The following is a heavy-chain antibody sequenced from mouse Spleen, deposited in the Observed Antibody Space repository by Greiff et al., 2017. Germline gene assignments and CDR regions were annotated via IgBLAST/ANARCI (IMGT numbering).Heavy chain of an antibody. Sequence: QQSSKASGYTFTSYWMHWVKQRPGQGLEWIGYINPSSGYTKYNQKFKDKATLTADKSSSTAYMQLSSLTYEDSAVYYCARYNYRYDRYYAMDYWGQGTSVTVSS. CDR3: ARYNYRYDRYYAMDY. CDR2: INPSSGYT. CDR1: GYTFTSYW. J-gene: IGHJ4*01. D-gene: IGHD2-14*01. V-gene: IGHV1-7*01.